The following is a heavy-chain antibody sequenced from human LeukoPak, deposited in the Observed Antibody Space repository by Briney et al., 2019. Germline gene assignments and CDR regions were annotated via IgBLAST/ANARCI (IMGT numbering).Heavy chain of an antibody. J-gene: IGHJ3*02. CDR2: IYYSGST. Sequence: PSETLSLTCTVSDDSISSSKYYWGWIRQPPGKGLEWIGTIYYSGSTYYNPSLKSRVTISVDTSKNQFSLKLSSVTAADTAEYYCARDGQLRNAFDIWGQGTMLTVSS. CDR3: ARDGQLRNAFDI. CDR1: DDSISSSKYY. D-gene: IGHD5-24*01. V-gene: IGHV4-39*07.